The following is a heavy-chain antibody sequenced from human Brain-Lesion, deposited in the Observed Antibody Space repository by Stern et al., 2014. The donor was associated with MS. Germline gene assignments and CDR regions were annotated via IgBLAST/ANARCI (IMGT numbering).Heavy chain of an antibody. Sequence: QVQLQESGPGLVKPSETLSLTCTVAGGSVSSTSYAWAWIRQPPGKGLEWIGTIYYSGNTYYSPFPTSRLTISLATSQKPFSLPLRSVTAADTAVYYCAGEEDIRYCSGGSCTGNWFDPWGQGTLVTVSS. CDR1: GGSVSSTSYA. J-gene: IGHJ5*02. CDR3: AGEEDIRYCSGGSCTGNWFDP. V-gene: IGHV4-39*02. CDR2: IYYSGNT. D-gene: IGHD2-15*01.